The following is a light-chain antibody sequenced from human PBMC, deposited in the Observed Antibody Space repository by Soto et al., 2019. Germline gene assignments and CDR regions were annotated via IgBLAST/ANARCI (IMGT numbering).Light chain of an antibody. Sequence: QSALTQPASVSGSPGQSITISRTGTSSDVGGYNYVSWYQQHPGKAPKLMIYDVSNRPSGVSNRFSGSKSGNTASLTISGLQAEDEADYYCSSYTSSSTFVFGTGTKLPVL. CDR1: SSDVGGYNY. CDR3: SSYTSSSTFV. V-gene: IGLV2-14*01. J-gene: IGLJ1*01. CDR2: DVS.